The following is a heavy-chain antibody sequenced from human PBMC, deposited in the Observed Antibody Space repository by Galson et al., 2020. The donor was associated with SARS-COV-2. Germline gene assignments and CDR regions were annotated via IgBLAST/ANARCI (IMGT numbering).Heavy chain of an antibody. CDR3: ARGVAVGATVFDY. CDR2: IYSGGST. D-gene: IGHD1-26*01. Sequence: GESLKISCAASGFTVSSNYMSWVRQAPGKGLEWVSVIYSGGSTYYADSVKGRFTISRDNSKNTLYLKMNSLRAEDTAVYYCARGVAVGATVFDYWGQGTLVTVSS. V-gene: IGHV3-53*01. CDR1: GFTVSSNY. J-gene: IGHJ4*02.